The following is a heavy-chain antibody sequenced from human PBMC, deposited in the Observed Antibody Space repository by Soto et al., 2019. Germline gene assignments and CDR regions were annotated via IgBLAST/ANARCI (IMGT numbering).Heavy chain of an antibody. CDR1: GASISCFY. V-gene: IGHV4-4*07. J-gene: IGHJ5*02. CDR2: IYATGTT. CDR3: VRDGTKTLRDWFDP. D-gene: IGHD1-1*01. Sequence: SSETLSLTCTVSGASISCFYWSWIRKSAGKGLEWIGRIYATGTTDYNPSLKSRVMMSVDTSKKQFSLKLRSVTAADTAVYYCVRDGTKTLRDWFDPWGLGISVTVSS.